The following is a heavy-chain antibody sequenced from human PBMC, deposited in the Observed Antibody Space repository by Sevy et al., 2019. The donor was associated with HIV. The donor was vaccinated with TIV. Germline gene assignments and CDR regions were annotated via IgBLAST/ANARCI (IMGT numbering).Heavy chain of an antibody. D-gene: IGHD3-3*01. CDR2: ISSDGGGT. Sequence: GGSLRLSCAASGFTFSSYAMSWVRQAPGKGLKYVSAISSDGGGTYYADSVRGRFTISRDNSKNTLYLQMRSLRVEDTAVYYCVKDPDYDFWRGDYGMDVWGQGTTVTVSS. J-gene: IGHJ6*02. CDR1: GFTFSSYA. V-gene: IGHV3-64D*06. CDR3: VKDPDYDFWRGDYGMDV.